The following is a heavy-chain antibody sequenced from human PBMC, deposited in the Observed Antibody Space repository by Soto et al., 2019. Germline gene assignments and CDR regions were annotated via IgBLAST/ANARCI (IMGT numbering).Heavy chain of an antibody. CDR2: IYSGGST. V-gene: IGHV3-53*01. CDR3: ARDRGYDSSGYYPKYNWFDP. Sequence: PGGSLRLSCAASGFTVSSNYMSWVRQAPGKGLEWVSVIYSGGSTYYADSVKGRFTISRDNSKNTLYLQMNSLRAEDTAVYYCARDRGYDSSGYYPKYNWFDPWGQGTLVTVSS. D-gene: IGHD3-22*01. J-gene: IGHJ5*02. CDR1: GFTVSSNY.